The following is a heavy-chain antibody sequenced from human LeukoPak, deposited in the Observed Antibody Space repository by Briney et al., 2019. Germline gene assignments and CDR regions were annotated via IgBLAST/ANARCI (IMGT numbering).Heavy chain of an antibody. D-gene: IGHD6-6*01. V-gene: IGHV4-59*01. CDR2: IYYSGST. CDR1: GGSISSYY. Sequence: PSETLSLTCTVSGGSISSYYWNWIRQPPGRGLEWIGYIYYSGSTNYNPSLKSRVTISVDTSKNQFSLKLSSVTAADTAVYYCARDRRAARPNYYYMDVXGKGTTVTVSS. J-gene: IGHJ6*03. CDR3: ARDRRAARPNYYYMDV.